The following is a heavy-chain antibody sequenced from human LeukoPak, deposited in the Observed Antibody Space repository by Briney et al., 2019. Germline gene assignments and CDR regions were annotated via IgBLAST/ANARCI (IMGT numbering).Heavy chain of an antibody. Sequence: GGSLRLSCAASGFTVSSNYMSWVRQAPGKGLEWVSVIYSGGGTDYADSVKGRFTISRDNSKNTVYLQMNSLRAEDTAVYYCAKTTTGYSSGRFPGWPVDYWGQGTLVTVSS. CDR1: GFTVSSNY. J-gene: IGHJ4*02. D-gene: IGHD6-19*01. CDR2: IYSGGGT. CDR3: AKTTTGYSSGRFPGWPVDY. V-gene: IGHV3-53*01.